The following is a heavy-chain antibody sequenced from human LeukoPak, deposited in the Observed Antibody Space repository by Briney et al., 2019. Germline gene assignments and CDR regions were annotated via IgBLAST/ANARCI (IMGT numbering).Heavy chain of an antibody. CDR2: VYTSGST. J-gene: IGHJ4*02. CDR3: ARENYDILTGVGIPDY. Sequence: SETLSLTCTVSGGSISSGSYYWSWIRQPAGKGLEWIGRVYTSGSTNYNPSLKSRVTISLDTSKNQFSLKLSSVTAADTAVYYCARENYDILTGVGIPDYWGQGTLVTVSS. V-gene: IGHV4-61*02. D-gene: IGHD3-9*01. CDR1: GGSISSGSYY.